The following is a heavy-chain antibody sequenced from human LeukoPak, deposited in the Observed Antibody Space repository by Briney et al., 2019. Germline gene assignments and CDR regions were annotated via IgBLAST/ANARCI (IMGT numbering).Heavy chain of an antibody. D-gene: IGHD1-26*01. CDR3: ARVEVGADDFDYFQH. CDR2: IYTSGST. CDR1: GGSISSYY. V-gene: IGHV4-4*07. Sequence: SETLSLTCTVSGGSISSYYWSWIRQPAGKGLEWIGRIYTSGSTSYNPSLKSRVTISADTSKNQFSLKLSSVTAADTAVYYCARVEVGADDFDYFQHWGQGTLVTVSS. J-gene: IGHJ1*01.